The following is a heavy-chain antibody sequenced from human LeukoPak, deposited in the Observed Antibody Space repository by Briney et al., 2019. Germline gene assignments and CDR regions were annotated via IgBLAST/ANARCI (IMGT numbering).Heavy chain of an antibody. CDR1: GGSISSHY. Sequence: SETLSLTCTVSGGSISSHYWSWIRQPPGKGLEWIGYIYYSGSTNYNPSLKSRVTISVDTSKNQFSLKLSSVTAADTAVYYCATDLVSWDSSLPYLDVWGKGTTVTVYS. V-gene: IGHV4-59*11. CDR3: ATDLVSWDSSLPYLDV. CDR2: IYYSGST. J-gene: IGHJ6*03. D-gene: IGHD6-13*01.